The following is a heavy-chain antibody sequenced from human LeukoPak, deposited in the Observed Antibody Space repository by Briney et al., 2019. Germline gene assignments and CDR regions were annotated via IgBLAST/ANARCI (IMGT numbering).Heavy chain of an antibody. CDR2: MSPNSGNT. Sequence: ASVKVSCKASGYTFTSYDINWVRQATGQGLEWMGWMSPNSGNTGYAQKFQGRVTMTRNTTISTAYMELSSLRFEDTAVYYCAREAAAYDYWGQGTLVTVSS. J-gene: IGHJ4*02. D-gene: IGHD6-13*01. V-gene: IGHV1-8*01. CDR1: GYTFTSYD. CDR3: AREAAAYDY.